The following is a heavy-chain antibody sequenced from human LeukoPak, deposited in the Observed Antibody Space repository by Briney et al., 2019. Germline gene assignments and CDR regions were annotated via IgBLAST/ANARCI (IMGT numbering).Heavy chain of an antibody. D-gene: IGHD2-8*01. CDR3: ARDGAEYCTNGVCYAPVDP. CDR2: ISKSSSYI. V-gene: IGHV3-21*01. CDR1: GFTFSSYS. Sequence: KPGGSLRLSCAVSGFTFSSYSMNWVRQAPGKGLEWVSSISKSSSYIYYADSVKGRFTTSRDNTKNSLSLQMNSLRAEDTAVYYCARDGAEYCTNGVCYAPVDPWGQGTLVTVSS. J-gene: IGHJ5*02.